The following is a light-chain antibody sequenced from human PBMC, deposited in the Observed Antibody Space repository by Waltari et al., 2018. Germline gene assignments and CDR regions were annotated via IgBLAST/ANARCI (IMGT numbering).Light chain of an antibody. J-gene: IGKJ2*01. CDR2: AAS. CDR1: QSISGY. Sequence: DIQMTQSPSSLSASVGARVTITCRASQSISGYLTWYRQKPGKAPNLLIYAASSVQSGVPSRISGSGSGTEFTLTISSLQPEDFATYFCQQSYSPPYTFGQVTRLEIK. V-gene: IGKV1-39*01. CDR3: QQSYSPPYT.